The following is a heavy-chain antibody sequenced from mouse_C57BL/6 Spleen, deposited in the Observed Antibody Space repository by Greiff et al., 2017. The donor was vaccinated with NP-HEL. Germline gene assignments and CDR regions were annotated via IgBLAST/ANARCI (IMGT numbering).Heavy chain of an antibody. V-gene: IGHV5-6*01. CDR3: ARFTVVALHWYFDV. CDR1: GFTFSSYG. D-gene: IGHD1-1*01. CDR2: ISSGGSYT. Sequence: DVQLVESGGDLVKPGGSLKLSCAASGFTFSSYGMSWVRQTPDKRLEWVATISSGGSYTYYPDSVKGRFTISRDNAKNTLYLQMSSLKSEDTAMYYCARFTVVALHWYFDVWGTGTTVTVSS. J-gene: IGHJ1*03.